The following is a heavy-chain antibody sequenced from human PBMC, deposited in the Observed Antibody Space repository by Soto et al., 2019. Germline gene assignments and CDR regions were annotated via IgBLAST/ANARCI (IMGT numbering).Heavy chain of an antibody. CDR2: MQPSTGRT. J-gene: IGHJ4*02. CDR3: ARGVSAGVDY. CDR1: GYSFTSLD. V-gene: IGHV1-8*01. D-gene: IGHD1-26*01. Sequence: QVQLVQSGAEVREPGASMKVSCKASGYSFTSLDINWVRQTAGKGLEWMGWMQPSTGRTGYAQKFQGRVTMTRDTSINTAYMELTTLTSDDTAFYYCARGVSAGVDYWGQGTLVTVSS.